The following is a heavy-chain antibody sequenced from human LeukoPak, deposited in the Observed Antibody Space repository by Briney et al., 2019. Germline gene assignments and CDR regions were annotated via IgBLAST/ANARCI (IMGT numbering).Heavy chain of an antibody. D-gene: IGHD4-17*01. V-gene: IGHV3-74*01. CDR3: ARLTTVFDY. Sequence: QPGGSLRLSCAASGSTFGNNWMHWVRQGPGKGLVWISRINSDGGGAIYADSVKGRFTVSRDNAKNSLYLQMNSLRAEDTAVYYCARLTTVFDYWGQGTLVTVSS. CDR2: INSDGGGA. CDR1: GSTFGNNW. J-gene: IGHJ4*02.